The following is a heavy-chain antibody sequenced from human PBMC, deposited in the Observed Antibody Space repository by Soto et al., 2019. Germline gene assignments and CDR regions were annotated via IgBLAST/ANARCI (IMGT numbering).Heavy chain of an antibody. D-gene: IGHD5-12*01. V-gene: IGHV4-30-4*01. CDR2: TFFSGRT. Sequence: TLSLTCTVSGGSVNSVDYYWSWIRQPPAEGLEWIGYTFFSGRTDYNPSLKSRVSISVDTSKNQFSLELTSVTAADTAVYYCVRHAQWIIRAYWGQGSLVTVSS. CDR3: VRHAQWIIRAY. J-gene: IGHJ4*02. CDR1: GGSVNSVDYY.